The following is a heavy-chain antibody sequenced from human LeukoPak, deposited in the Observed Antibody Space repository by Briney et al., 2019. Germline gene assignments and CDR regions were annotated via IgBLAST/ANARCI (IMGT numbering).Heavy chain of an antibody. J-gene: IGHJ4*02. CDR3: ARSGSTGYSLDY. CDR1: AYSFTGYF. Sequence: GASVKVSCTASAYSFTGYFIYRVRHAPGQGLEWMGCIDPNSGDTKYAQKFQGRVSMPRDTSTRTAYMELSRLRSDDTAVYFCARSGSTGYSLDYWGQGTLVTVSS. D-gene: IGHD3-22*01. V-gene: IGHV1-2*02. CDR2: IDPNSGDT.